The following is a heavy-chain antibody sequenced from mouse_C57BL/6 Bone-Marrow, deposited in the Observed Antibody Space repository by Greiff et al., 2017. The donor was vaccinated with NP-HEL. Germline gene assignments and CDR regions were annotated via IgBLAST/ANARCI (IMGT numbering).Heavy chain of an antibody. CDR2: IDPSDSET. CDR1: GYTFTSYW. V-gene: IGHV1-52*01. J-gene: IGHJ2*01. Sequence: QVQLKQPGAELVRPGSSVKLSCKASGYTFTSYWMHWVKQRPIQGLEWIGNIDPSDSETHYNQKFKDKATLTVDKSSSTACMQLSSLTSEDSAVYYCARSSYYSILQDYWGQGTTLTVSS. CDR3: ARSSYYSILQDY. D-gene: IGHD2-5*01.